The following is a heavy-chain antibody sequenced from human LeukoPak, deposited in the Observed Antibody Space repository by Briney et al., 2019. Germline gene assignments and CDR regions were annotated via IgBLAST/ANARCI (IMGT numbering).Heavy chain of an antibody. V-gene: IGHV3-48*01. Sequence: GGSLRLSCAASGFTFSNHNMDWVRQAPGKGLEWISYISGRGDAIFYADSVQGRFTISRDNAKNSIYLQMNGLTAEDTAVYYCARTYGSGSLDYGGQGTLVTVSS. CDR3: ARTYGSGSLDY. D-gene: IGHD2-15*01. CDR1: GFTFSNHN. J-gene: IGHJ4*02. CDR2: ISGRGDAI.